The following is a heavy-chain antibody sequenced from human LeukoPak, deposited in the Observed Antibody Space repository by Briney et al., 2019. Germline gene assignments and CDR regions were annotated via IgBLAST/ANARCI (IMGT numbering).Heavy chain of an antibody. CDR3: ASRLLYSSGWYAAFDI. CDR2: IYHSGST. D-gene: IGHD6-19*01. J-gene: IGHJ3*02. V-gene: IGHV4-4*02. Sequence: SETLSLTCAVSGGSISSSSWWSWVRQPPGKGLEWIGEIYHSGSTNYNPSLKSRVTISVDKSKNQFSLKLSSVTAADTAVYYCASRLLYSSGWYAAFDIWGQGTMVTVSS. CDR1: GGSISSSSW.